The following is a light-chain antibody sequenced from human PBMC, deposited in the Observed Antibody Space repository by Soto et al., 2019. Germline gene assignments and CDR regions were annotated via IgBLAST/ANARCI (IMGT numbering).Light chain of an antibody. CDR1: QSVDSY. CDR2: DAS. V-gene: IGKV3-11*01. CDR3: QQRSSRGLT. J-gene: IGKJ4*01. Sequence: EIVLTQSPATVSLSPGERATLSCRASQSVDSYLAWYQQKPGQAPRLLIFDASNRATGIPDRFSGSGSGTDFTLAINSLEPEDFAVYFCQQRSSRGLTFGGGTKVDIK.